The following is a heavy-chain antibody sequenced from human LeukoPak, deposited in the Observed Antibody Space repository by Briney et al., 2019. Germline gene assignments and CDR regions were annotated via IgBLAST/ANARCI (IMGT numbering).Heavy chain of an antibody. V-gene: IGHV1-46*01. CDR3: ARVAITMVRGVPSYYYGMDV. J-gene: IGHJ6*02. CDR2: INPSGGST. Sequence: ASVKVSCKASGYTFTSYYMHWVRQAPGQGLEWMGIINPSGGSTSYAQKFQGRVTMTRDTSTSTVYMELSSLRSEDTAVYYCARVAITMVRGVPSYYYGMDVWGRGTTVTVSS. D-gene: IGHD3-10*01. CDR1: GYTFTSYY.